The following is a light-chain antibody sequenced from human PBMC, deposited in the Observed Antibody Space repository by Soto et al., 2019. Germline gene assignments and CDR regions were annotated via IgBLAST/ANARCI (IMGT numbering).Light chain of an antibody. CDR1: SSDVVGYNY. J-gene: IGLJ1*01. CDR2: DGR. Sequence: QSALTQPASVSGSPGQSITISCTGTSSDVVGYNYVSWYQQHPGKAPKLMIYDGRNRPSGVSNRFSGSKSGNTASLAISGLQAEDEADYYCSSYTSSSTLLDVFGTGTKLTVL. CDR3: SSYTSSSTLLDV. V-gene: IGLV2-14*01.